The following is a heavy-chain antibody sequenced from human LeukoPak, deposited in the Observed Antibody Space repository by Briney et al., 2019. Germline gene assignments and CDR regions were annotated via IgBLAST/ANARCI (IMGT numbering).Heavy chain of an antibody. Sequence: SETLSLTCAVYGGSFSGYYWSWIRQPPGKGLEWIGEINHSGSTNYNPSLKSRVTISVDTSKNQFSLKLSSVTAADTAVYYCARGGITIFGVVTTYYYYYGMDVWGQGTTVTVPS. D-gene: IGHD3-3*01. CDR3: ARGGITIFGVVTTYYYYYGMDV. V-gene: IGHV4-34*01. CDR1: GGSFSGYY. J-gene: IGHJ6*02. CDR2: INHSGST.